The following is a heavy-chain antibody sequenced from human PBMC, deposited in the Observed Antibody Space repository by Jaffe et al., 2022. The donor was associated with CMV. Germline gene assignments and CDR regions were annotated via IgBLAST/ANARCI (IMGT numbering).Heavy chain of an antibody. V-gene: IGHV4-4*02. CDR3: ARVHFFPVGARRLNWFDP. CDR2: IYHSGST. D-gene: IGHD1-26*01. J-gene: IGHJ5*02. CDR1: GGSISSSNW. Sequence: QVQLQESGPGLVKPSGTLSLTCAVSGGSISSSNWWSWVRQPPGKGLEWIGEIYHSGSTNYNPSLKSRVTISVDKSKNQFSLKLSSVTAADTAVYYCARVHFFPVGARRLNWFDPWGQGTLVTVSS.